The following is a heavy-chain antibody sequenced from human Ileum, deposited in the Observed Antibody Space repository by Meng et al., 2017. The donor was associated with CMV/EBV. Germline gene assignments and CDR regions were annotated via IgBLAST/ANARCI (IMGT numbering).Heavy chain of an antibody. CDR1: GFTFSDYY. Sequence: GGSLRLSCAASGFTFSDYYMTWIRQAPGKGLEWVSYIDYSGTIIAYADSVKGRFTISRDNARNSLYLQMNTLRAEDTAVYYCVKDGGGGYGKYFRFWGQGTRVTRFS. J-gene: IGHJ1*01. CDR3: VKDGGGGYGKYFRF. D-gene: IGHD1-26*01. CDR2: IDYSGTII. V-gene: IGHV3-11*01.